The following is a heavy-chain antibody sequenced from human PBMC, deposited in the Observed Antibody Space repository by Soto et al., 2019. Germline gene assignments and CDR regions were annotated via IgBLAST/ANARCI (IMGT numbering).Heavy chain of an antibody. V-gene: IGHV5-51*01. CDR2: IYPGDSDT. CDR3: ASLHLEYYFDY. CDR1: GYSFTSYW. J-gene: IGHJ4*02. Sequence: GESLKISCKGSGYSFTSYWIGWVRQMPGKDLEWMGIIYPGDSDTRYSPSFQGQVTISADKSISTAYLQWSSLKASDTAMYYCASLHLEYYFDYLGQGTLVSVSA.